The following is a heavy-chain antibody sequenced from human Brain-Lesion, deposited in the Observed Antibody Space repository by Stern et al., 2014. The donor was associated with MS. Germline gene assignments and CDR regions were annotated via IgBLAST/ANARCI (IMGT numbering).Heavy chain of an antibody. Sequence: QVQLVESGPGLVKPSQTLSLSCTVSGGSISSGGYYWSWIRQPAGKGLEWIGRIFNSGSTSYTPSLKSRVTISIDTSKNQFSLRLNSRTAADTAVYYCARGRVVPGFQYYATDVWGQGTTVIVSS. CDR2: IFNSGST. V-gene: IGHV4-61*02. D-gene: IGHD2-2*01. J-gene: IGHJ6*02. CDR3: ARGRVVPGFQYYATDV. CDR1: GGSISSGGYY.